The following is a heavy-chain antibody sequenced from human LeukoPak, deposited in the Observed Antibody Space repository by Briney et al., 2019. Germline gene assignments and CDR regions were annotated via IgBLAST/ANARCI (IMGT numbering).Heavy chain of an antibody. J-gene: IGHJ5*02. CDR2: IYYSGST. CDR1: GGSFSGYY. D-gene: IGHD3-10*01. CDR3: ARSSGEQQP. V-gene: IGHV4-59*01. Sequence: SETLSLTCAVYGGSFSGYYWSWIRQPPGKGLEWIGYIYYSGSTNYNPSLKSRVTISVDTSKNQFSLKLSSVTAADTAVYYCARSSGEQQPWGQGTLVTVSS.